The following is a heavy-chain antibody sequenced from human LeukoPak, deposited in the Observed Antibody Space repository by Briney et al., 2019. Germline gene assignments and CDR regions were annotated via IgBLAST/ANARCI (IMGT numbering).Heavy chain of an antibody. CDR2: INHSGST. J-gene: IGHJ4*02. V-gene: IGHV4-34*01. Sequence: PSETLSLTCAVYGGSFSGYYWSWIRQPPGKGPEWIGEINHSGSTNYNPSLKSRVTISVDTSKNQFSLKLSSVTAADTAVYYCARARETYYDILTGYQTLNYFDYWGQGTLVTVSS. CDR3: ARARETYYDILTGYQTLNYFDY. CDR1: GGSFSGYY. D-gene: IGHD3-9*01.